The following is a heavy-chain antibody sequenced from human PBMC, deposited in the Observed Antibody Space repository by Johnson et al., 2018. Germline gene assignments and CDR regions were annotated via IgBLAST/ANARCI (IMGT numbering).Heavy chain of an antibody. J-gene: IGHJ3*02. V-gene: IGHV3-30-3*01. D-gene: IGHD3-22*01. CDR2: ISYDGSNK. Sequence: QVQLVESGGGVVQPGRSLRLSCAASGFTFSSYAMHWVRQAPGKGLEWVAVISYDGSNKYYADSVKGRFTISRDNSKNTLYLQMNSLRAEDTAVYYCARHAYYYDSRGDSGAFDIWGQGTMVTVSS. CDR3: ARHAYYYDSRGDSGAFDI. CDR1: GFTFSSYA.